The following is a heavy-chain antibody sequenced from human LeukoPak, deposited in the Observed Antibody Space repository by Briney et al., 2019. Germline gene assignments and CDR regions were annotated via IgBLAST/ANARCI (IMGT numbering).Heavy chain of an antibody. CDR3: ARERVSSRWHYYFDD. V-gene: IGHV3-21*01. Sequence: GGSLRLPRAASGFTFSSHSMIWVRQAPGKGREGVSFISSSSSYIYYADSVKGRYTISRDNAKNSLYLQMNSLRAEDTAVYYCARERVSSRWHYYFDDWGQGTLVIVSS. D-gene: IGHD6-13*01. CDR1: GFTFSSHS. CDR2: ISSSSSYI. J-gene: IGHJ4*02.